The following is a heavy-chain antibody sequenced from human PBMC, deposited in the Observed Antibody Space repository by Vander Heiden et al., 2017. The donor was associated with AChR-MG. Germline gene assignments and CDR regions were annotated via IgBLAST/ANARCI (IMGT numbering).Heavy chain of an antibody. J-gene: IGHJ5*02. CDR3: ATVNGRGYSSWFDP. V-gene: IGHV3-53*02. CDR2: IYSGGRK. D-gene: IGHD2-15*01. Sequence: EVQLVETGGGLIQPGGSLRLSCAASGFTVSSNYMSWVRQAPGKGLEWVSVIYSGGRKYYADSVKGRFTISRDNSKNTLYLQMKRMRAEDTAVYYYATVNGRGYSSWFDPWGQGTLVTVSS. CDR1: GFTVSSNY.